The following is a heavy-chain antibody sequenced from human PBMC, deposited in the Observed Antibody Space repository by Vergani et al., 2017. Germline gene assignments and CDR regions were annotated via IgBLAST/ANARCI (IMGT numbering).Heavy chain of an antibody. J-gene: IGHJ4*02. CDR1: GFTFGDYA. CDR2: IRSKAYGGTT. D-gene: IGHD6-19*01. V-gene: IGHV3-49*05. CDR3: AKAQWLNGYYFDY. Sequence: EVQLVESGGGLVKPGRSLRLSCTASGFTFGDYAMSWFRQAPGKGLEWVGFIRSKAYGGTTEYAASVKGRFTISRDDSKSIAYLQMNSLKTEDTAVYYCAKAQWLNGYYFDYWGQGTLVTVSS.